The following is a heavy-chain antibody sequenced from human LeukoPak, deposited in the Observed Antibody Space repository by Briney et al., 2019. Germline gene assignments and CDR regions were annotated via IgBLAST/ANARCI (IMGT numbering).Heavy chain of an antibody. CDR2: ISGSGVNT. V-gene: IGHV3-23*01. CDR1: GITFSSYA. J-gene: IGHJ5*02. D-gene: IGHD3-3*01. Sequence: GGSLRLSCAASGITFSSYAMSWVRQAPGKGLEGVLDISGSGVNTHYADSVKRRFNSSRDNSKNTLYLQMNSLRAEDTAVYYCAKDLVTMTIFGVVPNWFDPWGQGTLVTVSS. CDR3: AKDLVTMTIFGVVPNWFDP.